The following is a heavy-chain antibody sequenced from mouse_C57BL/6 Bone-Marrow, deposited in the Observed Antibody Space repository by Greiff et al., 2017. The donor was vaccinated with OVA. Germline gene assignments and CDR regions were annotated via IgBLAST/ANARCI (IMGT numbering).Heavy chain of an antibody. CDR3: ARLAQIYYNYAMDY. CDR1: GYSFIDYN. CDR2: INPNYGTT. D-gene: IGHD2-1*01. V-gene: IGHV1-39*01. Sequence: VQLQQSGPELVKPGASVKISCKASGYSFIDYNMNWVKQSNGKSLEWIGVINPNYGTTSYNQKFKGKATLTVDQSSNTAYMQLNSLTSEDSAVDYCARLAQIYYNYAMDYWGKGTSVTVSA. J-gene: IGHJ4*01.